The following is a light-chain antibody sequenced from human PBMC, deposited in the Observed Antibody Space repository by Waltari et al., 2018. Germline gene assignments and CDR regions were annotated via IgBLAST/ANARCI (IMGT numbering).Light chain of an antibody. V-gene: IGKV1-5*03. CDR2: RAS. CDR1: QTISSW. J-gene: IGKJ5*01. CDR3: QQYNSYSIT. Sequence: DIQMTQSPSTLSASVGDRVTITCRASQTISSWLAWYQQQPGKAPRLLIYRASTLESGVPSRFSGSGSGTEFTLTISSLQPDDFVTYYCQQYNSYSITFGQGTRLEIK.